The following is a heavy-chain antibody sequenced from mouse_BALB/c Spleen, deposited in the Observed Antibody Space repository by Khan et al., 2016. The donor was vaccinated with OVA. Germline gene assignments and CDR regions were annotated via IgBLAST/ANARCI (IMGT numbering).Heavy chain of an antibody. V-gene: IGHV9-3-1*01. J-gene: IGHJ4*01. D-gene: IGHD2-3*01. CDR1: GYPFTKNG. Sequence: QIQLVQSGPELKNPGETVRISCKASGYPFTKNGMNWVKQTPGKGLKWMGWINTYTREPAYADDFKGRFAFSLETSASTAYLQISNLKNEDTATYFCARGGYSGTMDYWGQGTSVTVSS. CDR2: INTYTREP. CDR3: ARGGYSGTMDY.